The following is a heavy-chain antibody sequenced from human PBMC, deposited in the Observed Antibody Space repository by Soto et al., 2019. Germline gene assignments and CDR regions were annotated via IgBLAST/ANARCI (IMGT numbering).Heavy chain of an antibody. D-gene: IGHD1-26*01. V-gene: IGHV1-2*02. J-gene: IGHJ3*02. Sequence: ASVKVSCKASGYTFTGYYMHWVRQAPGQGLEWMGWINPNSGGTDYAQKFQGRVTMTRDTSISTAYMELSRLRSEDTAVYYCATDRGSGSFVRAFDIWGQGTMVTVSS. CDR3: ATDRGSGSFVRAFDI. CDR1: GYTFTGYY. CDR2: INPNSGGT.